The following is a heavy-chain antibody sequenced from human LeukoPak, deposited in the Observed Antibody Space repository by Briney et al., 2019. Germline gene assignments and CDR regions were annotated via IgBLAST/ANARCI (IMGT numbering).Heavy chain of an antibody. J-gene: IGHJ5*01. V-gene: IGHV4-4*07. CDR2: IYNTGST. CDR3: ARGTLDNWFDS. CDR1: GGSISSYY. Sequence: NPSETLSLTCTVSGGSISSYYWTWIRQPAGKGLEWIGRIYNTGSTTYNPSLKSRVTMSIEMSKKQVSLKLSSVTAADTALYYCARGTLDNWFDSWSQGTLVTVSS.